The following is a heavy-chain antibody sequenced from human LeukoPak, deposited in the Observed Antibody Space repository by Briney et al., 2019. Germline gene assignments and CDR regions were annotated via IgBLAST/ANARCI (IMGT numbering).Heavy chain of an antibody. CDR3: ARSYYDFWSGYYNLFDY. CDR1: GGSISSYY. J-gene: IGHJ4*02. D-gene: IGHD3-3*01. CDR2: IYYSGST. Sequence: SETLSLTCTVSGGSISSYYWSWIRQPPGKGLEWIGYIYYSGSTNYNPSLKSRVTISVDTSKNQFSLKLSSVTVADTAVCYCARSYYDFWSGYYNLFDYWGQGTLVTVSS. V-gene: IGHV4-59*01.